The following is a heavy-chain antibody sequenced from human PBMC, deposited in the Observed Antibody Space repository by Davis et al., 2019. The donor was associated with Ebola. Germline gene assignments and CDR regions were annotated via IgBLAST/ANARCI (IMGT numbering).Heavy chain of an antibody. CDR2: ISSSSSYI. CDR3: ARFYSGNYFDY. J-gene: IGHJ4*02. V-gene: IGHV3-21*01. Sequence: ETLSLTCTVSGGSISSYYWSWVRQAPGKGLEWVSTISSSSSYIYYADSVKGRFTISRDNAKNSLYLQMNSLRAEDTAVYYCARFYSGNYFDYWGQGTLVTVSS. D-gene: IGHD1-26*01. CDR1: GGSISSYY.